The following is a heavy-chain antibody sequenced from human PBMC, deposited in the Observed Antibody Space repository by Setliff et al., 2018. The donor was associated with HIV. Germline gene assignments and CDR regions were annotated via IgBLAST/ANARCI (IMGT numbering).Heavy chain of an antibody. V-gene: IGHV1-45*02. CDR3: ATCLAPNQPPSNYDSSGSDAFDI. CDR2: ITPFNGNT. D-gene: IGHD3-22*01. Sequence: SVKVSCKASGYTFTYRYLHWVRQAPGQALEWMGWITPFNGNTNSAQKFQDRVTITRDRSMSTAYMELSSLRSEDTAMYYCATCLAPNQPPSNYDSSGSDAFDIWGQGTMVTVSS. J-gene: IGHJ3*02. CDR1: GYTFTYRY.